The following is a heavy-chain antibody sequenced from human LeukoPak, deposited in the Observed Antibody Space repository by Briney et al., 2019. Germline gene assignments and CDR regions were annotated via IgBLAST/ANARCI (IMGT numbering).Heavy chain of an antibody. D-gene: IGHD5-12*01. CDR3: ARVGGYDPISSYFDY. CDR2: ISYDGSNK. CDR1: GFTFSSYA. Sequence: GRSLRLSCAASGFTFSSYAMHWVRQAPGKGLEWVAVISYDGSNKYYADSVKGRFTISRDNSKNTLYLQMNSLRAEDTAVYYCARVGGYDPISSYFDYWGQGTLVTVSS. J-gene: IGHJ4*02. V-gene: IGHV3-30*04.